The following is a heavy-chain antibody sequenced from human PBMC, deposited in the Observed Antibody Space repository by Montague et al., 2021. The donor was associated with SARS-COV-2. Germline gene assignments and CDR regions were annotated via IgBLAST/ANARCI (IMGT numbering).Heavy chain of an antibody. V-gene: IGHV4-34*01. D-gene: IGHD4-23*01. CDR3: ARWDPQTLTMMGLRGKSASDY. Sequence: SETLSLTCAVYGGSFSGYYWAWIRQPPGKGLEWIAEINDSGSTNYNSNPSLRSRVTISVDTSKSQFSLKLSSVSAVDTGVYYCARWDPQTLTMMGLRGKSASDYWSQGTLVTVSS. CDR1: GGSFSGYY. CDR2: INDSGST. J-gene: IGHJ4*02.